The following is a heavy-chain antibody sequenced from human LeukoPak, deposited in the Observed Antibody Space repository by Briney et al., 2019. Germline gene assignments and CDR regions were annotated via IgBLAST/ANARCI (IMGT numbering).Heavy chain of an antibody. CDR3: ARVTQPVRFLEWPNWFDP. CDR2: INPNSGGT. Sequence: ASVKVSCKASGYTFTGYYMHWVRQAPGQGLEWMGWINPNSGGTNYAQKFQGRVTMTRDTSISTAYMELSRLRSDDTAVYYCARVTQPVRFLEWPNWFDPWGQGTLVTVSS. D-gene: IGHD3-3*01. CDR1: GYTFTGYY. J-gene: IGHJ5*02. V-gene: IGHV1-2*02.